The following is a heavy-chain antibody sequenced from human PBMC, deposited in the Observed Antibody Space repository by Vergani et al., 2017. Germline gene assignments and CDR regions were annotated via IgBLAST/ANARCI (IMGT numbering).Heavy chain of an antibody. D-gene: IGHD4/OR15-4a*01. Sequence: EVQLLQSGGGVIQPGGSVRLSCAASVFTFSACPMTWVRQAPGKGLEWVANIKQDGREKDYVDSVKGRFTISRDNAKNSLYLQMNSLRAEDTAVYYCARDSDYSFDYWGQGTLVTVSS. CDR1: VFTFSACP. J-gene: IGHJ4*02. CDR3: ARDSDYSFDY. V-gene: IGHV3-7*01. CDR2: IKQDGREK.